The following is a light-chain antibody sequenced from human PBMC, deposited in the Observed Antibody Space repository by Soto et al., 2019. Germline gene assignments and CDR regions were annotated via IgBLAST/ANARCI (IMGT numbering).Light chain of an antibody. J-gene: IGKJ5*01. CDR3: QQYNNWPFT. CDR2: GAS. V-gene: IGKV3-15*01. CDR1: QSVSDF. Sequence: EIVLTQSPATLSLAPGERATLSCKASQSVSDFLAWYQQKPGQAPRVLIYGASTRATGIPARFSGSGSGTEFTLTISSLQSEDFAVYYCQQYNNWPFTFGQGTRLEIK.